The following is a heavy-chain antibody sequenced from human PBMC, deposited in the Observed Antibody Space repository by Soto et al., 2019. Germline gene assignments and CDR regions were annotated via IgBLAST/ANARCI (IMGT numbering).Heavy chain of an antibody. J-gene: IGHJ4*02. CDR3: ARGRGSSSSSY. CDR2: INNSGST. D-gene: IGHD6-13*01. Sequence: AETLAITCAVSGGSLKGYYWSYVRQPPGKGLEWIGEINNSGSTNYNPSLKSRVIISLDTSKNKFSLKLSSMTAADTAVYYCARGRGSSSSSYWGQGTLVIVSS. V-gene: IGHV4-34*01. CDR1: GGSLKGYY.